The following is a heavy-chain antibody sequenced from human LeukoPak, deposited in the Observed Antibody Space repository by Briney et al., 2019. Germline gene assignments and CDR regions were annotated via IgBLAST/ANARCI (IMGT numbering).Heavy chain of an antibody. CDR3: ARATTVSMDV. Sequence: PSETLSLTCTVSGGSISSYYWSWIRQPPGKGLEWIGYIYYSGSTNYNPSLRSQVTISAYTSKNQFSLKLSSVTAADTAVYYCARATTVSMDVWGQGTTVTVSS. D-gene: IGHD4-17*01. CDR2: IYYSGST. V-gene: IGHV4-59*01. J-gene: IGHJ6*02. CDR1: GGSISSYY.